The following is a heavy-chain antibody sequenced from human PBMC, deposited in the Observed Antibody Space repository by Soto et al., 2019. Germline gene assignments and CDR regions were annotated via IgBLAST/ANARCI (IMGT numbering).Heavy chain of an antibody. Sequence: QVQLVESGGGVVQPGRSLRLSCAASGFTFSSYGMHWVRQAPGKGLEWVAVIWYDGSNKYYADSVKGRFTISRDNSKNTLYLQMNSLRAEDTAVYYCARVEDIVVVVAATPNYYGMDVW. CDR3: ARVEDIVVVVAATPNYYGMDV. J-gene: IGHJ6*01. D-gene: IGHD2-15*01. CDR2: IWYDGSNK. V-gene: IGHV3-33*01. CDR1: GFTFSSYG.